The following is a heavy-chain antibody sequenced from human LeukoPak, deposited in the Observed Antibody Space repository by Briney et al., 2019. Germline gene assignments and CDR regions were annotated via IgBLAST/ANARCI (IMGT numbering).Heavy chain of an antibody. CDR1: GFTFSSYS. CDR2: ISSSSSYI. CDR3: ARATGAAVNFDY. J-gene: IGHJ4*02. D-gene: IGHD6-13*01. V-gene: IGHV3-21*01. Sequence: GGSLRLSCAASGFTFSSYSMTWVRQAPGKGLEWVSSISSSSSYIYYADSVKGRFTISRDNAKNSLYLQMNSLRAEDTAVYYCARATGAAVNFDYWGQGTLVTVSS.